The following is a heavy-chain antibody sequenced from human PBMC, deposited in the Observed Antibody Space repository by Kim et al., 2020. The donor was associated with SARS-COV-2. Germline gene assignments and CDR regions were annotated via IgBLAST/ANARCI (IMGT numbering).Heavy chain of an antibody. D-gene: IGHD5-12*01. Sequence: YYAESVKGRFTISRDNAKNSLYLQMNSLRAEDTAVYYWARDDSVATTIDYWGQGTLVTVSS. V-gene: IGHV3-21*01. CDR3: ARDDSVATTIDY. J-gene: IGHJ4*02.